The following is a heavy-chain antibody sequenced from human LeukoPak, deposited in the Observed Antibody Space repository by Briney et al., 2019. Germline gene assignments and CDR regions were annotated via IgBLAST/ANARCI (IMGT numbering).Heavy chain of an antibody. J-gene: IGHJ5*02. CDR2: INWNGGST. D-gene: IGHD3-10*01. CDR1: GFTSDDYG. Sequence: GGSLRLPCAASGFTSDDYGMSWVRQAPGKGLEWVSGINWNGGSTGYADSVKGRFTISRDNAKNSLYLQMNSLRAEDTALYYCARNRNYGSGSYYKGWFDPWGQGTLVTVSS. CDR3: ARNRNYGSGSYYKGWFDP. V-gene: IGHV3-20*04.